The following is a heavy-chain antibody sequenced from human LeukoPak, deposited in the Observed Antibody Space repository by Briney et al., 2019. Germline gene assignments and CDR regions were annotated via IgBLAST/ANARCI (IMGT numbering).Heavy chain of an antibody. CDR2: IYYSGST. Sequence: PSETLSLTCPVSGGSISSYYWSWIRQPPGKGLEWIGYIYYSGSTNYNPSLKSRVTISVDTSKNQFSLKLSSVTAADTAVYYCARSAYYDFWSGPHWFDPWGQGTLVTVSS. V-gene: IGHV4-59*01. D-gene: IGHD3-3*01. J-gene: IGHJ5*02. CDR1: GGSISSYY. CDR3: ARSAYYDFWSGPHWFDP.